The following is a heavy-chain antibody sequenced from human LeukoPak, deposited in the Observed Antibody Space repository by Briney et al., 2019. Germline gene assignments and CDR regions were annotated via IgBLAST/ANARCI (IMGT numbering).Heavy chain of an antibody. CDR2: IYDSGTT. D-gene: IGHD3-10*01. V-gene: IGHV4-59*01. Sequence: PSETLSLICTVSGGSISSYYWSWIRQPPGKGLEWIGYIYDSGTTNYNPSLKSRVTVSVDTSKNQFSLKLSSVTAADTAVYYCARDPGGYFFDYWGQGTLVTVSS. J-gene: IGHJ4*02. CDR3: ARDPGGYFFDY. CDR1: GGSISSYY.